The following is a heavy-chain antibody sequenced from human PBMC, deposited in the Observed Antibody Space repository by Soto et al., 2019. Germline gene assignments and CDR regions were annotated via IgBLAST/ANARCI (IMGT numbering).Heavy chain of an antibody. D-gene: IGHD3-10*01. CDR1: GDSISSYY. CDR3: ARERYYGSGSYSFDY. V-gene: IGHV4-59*01. CDR2: MYYSGST. J-gene: IGHJ4*02. Sequence: SETLSLTCTVSGDSISSYYWSWIRQPPGKGLEWIGNMYYSGSTNYNPSLKSRVTISVDTSKNQFSLKLSSVTAADTAVYYCARERYYGSGSYSFDYWGQGTLVTVSS.